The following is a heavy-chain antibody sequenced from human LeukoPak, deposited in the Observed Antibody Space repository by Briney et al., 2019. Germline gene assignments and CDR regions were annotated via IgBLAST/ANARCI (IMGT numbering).Heavy chain of an antibody. CDR3: ATGYLVTAGLMDV. CDR2: FDPEDGKT. CDR1: GYTLTELS. D-gene: IGHD6-13*01. J-gene: IGHJ6*02. V-gene: IGHV1-24*01. Sequence: ASVKVSCKVSGYTLTELSMFWVRQAPGKGLEWMGSFDPEDGKTIYAQKFQGRVTMTENTSTDTAYMELSSLRSEDTAVYYCATGYLVTAGLMDVWGQGTTVTVSS.